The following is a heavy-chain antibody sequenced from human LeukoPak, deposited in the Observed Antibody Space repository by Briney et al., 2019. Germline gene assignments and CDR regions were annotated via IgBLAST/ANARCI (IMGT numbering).Heavy chain of an antibody. CDR1: GFTVSSNY. D-gene: IGHD3-10*01. Sequence: GGSLRLSCAASGFTVSSNYMSWVRQAPGKGLEWVSVIYSSGGTYYADSVKGRFTISRDSSKNTLFLKMKSLRAEDTAVYYCAKDSSGPRDWGQGTLVTVSS. CDR2: IYSSGGT. V-gene: IGHV3-66*01. CDR3: AKDSSGPRD. J-gene: IGHJ4*02.